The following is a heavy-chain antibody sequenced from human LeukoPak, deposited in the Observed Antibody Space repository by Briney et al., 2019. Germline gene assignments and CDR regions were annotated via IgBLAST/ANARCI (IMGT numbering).Heavy chain of an antibody. Sequence: ASVKVSCKASGYTFTTYVMHWVRQAPGQRLEWMGWINAGNGNTKYSQKFQDTVTITRDTSASTAYMELSSLRSEDTAVYYCARTLSSGCTHFDYWGQGTLVTVSS. CDR2: INAGNGNT. CDR1: GYTFTTYV. J-gene: IGHJ4*02. V-gene: IGHV1-3*01. D-gene: IGHD6-19*01. CDR3: ARTLSSGCTHFDY.